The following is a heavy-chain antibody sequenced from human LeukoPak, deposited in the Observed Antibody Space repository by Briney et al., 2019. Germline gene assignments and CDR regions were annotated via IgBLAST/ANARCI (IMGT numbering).Heavy chain of an antibody. CDR2: IYSGGST. J-gene: IGHJ3*02. CDR1: GFTFSSYS. CDR3: ARDSYDAFDI. V-gene: IGHV3-66*01. Sequence: GGSLRLSCAASGFTFSSYSMNWVRQAPGKGLEWVSVIYSGGSTYYADSVKGRFTISRDNSKNTLYLQMNSLRAEDTAVYYCARDSYDAFDIWGQGTMVTVSS.